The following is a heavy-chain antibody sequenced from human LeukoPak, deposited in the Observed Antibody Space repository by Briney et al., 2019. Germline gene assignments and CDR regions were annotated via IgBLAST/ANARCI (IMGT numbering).Heavy chain of an antibody. CDR1: GYTFTSYD. D-gene: IGHD4-17*01. CDR2: INPNSGNT. V-gene: IGHV1-8*02. CDR3: VRAIRTTVTTFGFAT. Sequence: ASVKVSCKASGYTFTSYDINWVRQATGQGLEWMGWINPNSGNTGDAQNFQGRVTMTRDTSISTAYMELSSLRSEDTAVYYCVRAIRTTVTTFGFATWGHGTLVTVSS. J-gene: IGHJ5*01.